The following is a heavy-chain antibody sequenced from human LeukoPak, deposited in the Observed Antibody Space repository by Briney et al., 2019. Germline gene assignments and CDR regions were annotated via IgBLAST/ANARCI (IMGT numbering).Heavy chain of an antibody. J-gene: IGHJ3*02. CDR3: AHIVVVPAAKDAFDI. CDR1: GGTFSSYA. D-gene: IGHD2-2*01. Sequence: ASVKVSXKASGGTFSSYAISWVRQAPGQGLEWMGGIIPIFGTANYAQKFQGRVTITADESTSTAYMELSSLRSEDTAVYYCAHIVVVPAAKDAFDIWGQGTMVTVSS. CDR2: IIPIFGTA. V-gene: IGHV1-69*01.